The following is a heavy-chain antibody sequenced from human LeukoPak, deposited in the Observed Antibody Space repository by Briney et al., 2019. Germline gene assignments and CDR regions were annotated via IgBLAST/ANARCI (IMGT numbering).Heavy chain of an antibody. V-gene: IGHV3-48*03. J-gene: IGHJ4*02. Sequence: QPGGSLRLSCAASGFTFSSYEMNWVRQAPGKGLEWVSYISSSGSTIHYADSVKGRFTISRDNAKNSLYLQMNSLRAEDTAVYYCARRDYYDSSGYSYWGQGTLVTVSS. CDR3: ARRDYYDSSGYSY. D-gene: IGHD3-22*01. CDR2: ISSSGSTI. CDR1: GFTFSSYE.